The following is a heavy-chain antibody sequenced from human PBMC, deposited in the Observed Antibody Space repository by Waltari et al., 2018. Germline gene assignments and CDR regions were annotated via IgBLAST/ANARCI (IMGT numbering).Heavy chain of an antibody. J-gene: IGHJ3*02. D-gene: IGHD4-17*01. CDR1: GFTFSSYG. CDR3: AKARFYGGNDLDAFDI. Sequence: QVQLVESGGGVVQPGRSLRLSCAASGFTFSSYGMHWVRQAPGKGLEWVAVIWYDGSNKYYADSVKGRFTISRDNSKNTLYLQMNSLRAEDTAMYYCAKARFYGGNDLDAFDIWGQGTMVTVSS. V-gene: IGHV3-30*18. CDR2: IWYDGSNK.